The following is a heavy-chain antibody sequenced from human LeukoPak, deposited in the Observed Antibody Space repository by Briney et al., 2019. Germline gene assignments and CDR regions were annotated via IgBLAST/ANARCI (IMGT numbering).Heavy chain of an antibody. CDR2: FYYSGST. CDR3: ARPYYYDSRIDP. D-gene: IGHD3-22*01. J-gene: IGHJ5*02. Sequence: SETLSLTCTVSGGSISSGDYYWRWIRQPPGKGLEWIGYFYYSGSTYYNPSLKSRVTISVDTSKNQFSLKLSSVTAADTAVYYCARPYYYDSRIDPWGQGTLVTVSS. CDR1: GGSISSGDYY. V-gene: IGHV4-30-4*01.